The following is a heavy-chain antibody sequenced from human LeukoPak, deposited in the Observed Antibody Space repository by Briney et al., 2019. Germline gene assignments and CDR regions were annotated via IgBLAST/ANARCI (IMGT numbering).Heavy chain of an antibody. CDR3: ARGYPSGSYREGWFDP. V-gene: IGHV1-18*04. D-gene: IGHD1-26*01. CDR2: ISAYNGNT. CDR1: GYTFTSYG. J-gene: IGHJ5*02. Sequence: ASVKVSCKASGYTFTSYGISWVRQAPGQGLEWMGWISAYNGNTNCAQKLQGRVTMTTDTSTSTAYMELRSLRSDDTAVYYCARGYPSGSYREGWFDPWGQGTLVTVSS.